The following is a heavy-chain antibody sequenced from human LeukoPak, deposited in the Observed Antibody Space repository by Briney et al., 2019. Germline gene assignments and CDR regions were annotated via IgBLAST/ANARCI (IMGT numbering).Heavy chain of an antibody. CDR1: GYTFLNYG. V-gene: IGHV1-18*01. Sequence: GASVKVSCKASGYTFLNYGISWVRQAPGQGLEWMGWTGPYSGNTNYAHKLQGRVTLTTDPSTSTAYMELRSLTSDDTAVYYCARQDLGTSTTSSYFYYYMDVWGKGTSVTVSS. CDR2: TGPYSGNT. CDR3: ARQDLGTSTTSSYFYYYMDV. D-gene: IGHD1/OR15-1a*01. J-gene: IGHJ6*03.